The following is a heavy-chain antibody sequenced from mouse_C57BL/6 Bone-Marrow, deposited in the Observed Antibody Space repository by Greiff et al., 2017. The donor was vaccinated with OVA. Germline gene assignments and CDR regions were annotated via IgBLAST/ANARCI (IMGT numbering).Heavy chain of an antibody. J-gene: IGHJ1*03. CDR1: GFTFSDAW. V-gene: IGHV6-6*01. CDR3: TGLITTVVARYFDV. D-gene: IGHD1-1*01. Sequence: EVHLVESGGGLVQPGGSMKLSCAASGFTFSDAWMYWVRQSPEKGLEWVAEIRNKANNHATYYAESVKGRFTISRDDSKSSVYLQMNSLRAEDTGIYYCTGLITTVVARYFDVWGTGTTVTVSS. CDR2: IRNKANNHAT.